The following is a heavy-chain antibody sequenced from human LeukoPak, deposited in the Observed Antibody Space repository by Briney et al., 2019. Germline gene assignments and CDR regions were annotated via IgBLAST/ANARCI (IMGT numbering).Heavy chain of an antibody. V-gene: IGHV1-2*02. CDR1: GYTFSGYY. CDR3: ARTGRGIYAFDI. Sequence: ASVKVSCKASGYTFSGYYMHWVRQAPGQGLEWMGWINPHSGGTNYAQNFQGRVTMTRDTSISTAYMELSRLRGDDTAAYYCARTGRGIYAFDIWGQGTMVTVPS. J-gene: IGHJ3*02. CDR2: INPHSGGT. D-gene: IGHD3-16*01.